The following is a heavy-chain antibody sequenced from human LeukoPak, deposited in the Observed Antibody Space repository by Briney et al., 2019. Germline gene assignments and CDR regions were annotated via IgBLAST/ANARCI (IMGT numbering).Heavy chain of an antibody. CDR1: GFTFSNYA. J-gene: IGHJ4*02. CDR2: ISDAGSRQ. Sequence: PGGSLRLSWAATGFTFSNYAIHWGRQAPGKGLEGVAFISDAGSRQHYADSVKRRFTISRDNFKNTLNLQMNSLRGEDTAVYSCVKDRTGTYTLDYWGQGTLVTVSS. CDR3: VKDRTGTYTLDY. V-gene: IGHV3-30-3*01. D-gene: IGHD3-10*01.